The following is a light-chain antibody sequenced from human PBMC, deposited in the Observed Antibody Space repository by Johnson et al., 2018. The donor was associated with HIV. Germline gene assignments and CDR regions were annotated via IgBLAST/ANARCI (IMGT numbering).Light chain of an antibody. J-gene: IGLJ1*01. CDR3: GTWDSRLNVYL. V-gene: IGLV1-51*02. CDR2: ENN. Sequence: QSVLTQPPSVSAAPGQRITISCSGSSSTFGNNYISWYQLLPGTPPKLLIYENNKRPSGIPDRFSGSKSGTSATLGISGLQTVDEADYYCGTWDSRLNVYLFGPGTKVTVL. CDR1: SSTFGNNY.